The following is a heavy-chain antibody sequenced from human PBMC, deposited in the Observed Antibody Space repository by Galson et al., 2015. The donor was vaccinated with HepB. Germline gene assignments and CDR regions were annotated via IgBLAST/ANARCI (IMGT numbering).Heavy chain of an antibody. CDR1: GFTFSNAW. CDR3: TTDEWPSLSRYSSGWYSDY. V-gene: IGHV3-15*01. J-gene: IGHJ4*02. D-gene: IGHD6-19*01. Sequence: SLRLSCAASGFTFSNAWMSWVRQAPGKGLEWVGRIKSKTDGGTTDYAAPVKGRFTISRDDSKNTLYLQMNSLKTEDTAVYYCTTDEWPSLSRYSSGWYSDYWGQGTLVTVSS. CDR2: IKSKTDGGTT.